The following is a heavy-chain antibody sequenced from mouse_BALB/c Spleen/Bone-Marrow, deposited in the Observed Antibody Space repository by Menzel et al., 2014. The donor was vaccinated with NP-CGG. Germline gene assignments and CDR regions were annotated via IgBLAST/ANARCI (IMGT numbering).Heavy chain of an antibody. V-gene: IGHV1-14*01. Sequence: EVQRVESGPELVKPGASVKMSCKASGYTFTAYVMHWVKQKPGQGLEWIGYINPYNDGTNYIEKFKGKATLTSDIPSSTAYMELSSLTSEDSAVYYCAREGWLLRFDYWAKAPLSQSPQ. CDR3: AREGWLLRFDY. J-gene: IGHJ2*01. D-gene: IGHD2-3*01. CDR1: GYTFTAYV. CDR2: INPYNDGT.